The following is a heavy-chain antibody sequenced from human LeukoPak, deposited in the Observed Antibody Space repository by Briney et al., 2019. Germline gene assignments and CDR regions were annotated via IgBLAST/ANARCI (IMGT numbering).Heavy chain of an antibody. Sequence: GGSLRLSCAASGFTFSDYYMSWVRQAPGKGLEWVSYISGSGNSIYYADSVKGRFTSSRDNAKNSLYLQTNSLRAEDTAVYYCARQDRNYGRGWQYYHMDVWGKGTTVTVSS. J-gene: IGHJ6*03. V-gene: IGHV3-11*04. CDR2: ISGSGNSI. CDR3: ARQDRNYGRGWQYYHMDV. CDR1: GFTFSDYY. D-gene: IGHD4-11*01.